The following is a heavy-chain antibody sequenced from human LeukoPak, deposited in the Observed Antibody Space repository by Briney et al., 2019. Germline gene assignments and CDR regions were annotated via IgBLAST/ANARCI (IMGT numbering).Heavy chain of an antibody. CDR1: GGSVSSGSYY. V-gene: IGHV4-61*01. CDR2: IYYSGST. CDR3: ARDRDIGTYYYYYGMDV. J-gene: IGHJ6*02. Sequence: NPSETLSLTCTVSGGSVSSGSYYWSWIRQPPGKGLEWIGYIYYSGSTNYNPSLKSRLTISVDTSKNQFSLKLSSVTAADTAVYYCARDRDIGTYYYYYGMDVWGQGTTVTVSS. D-gene: IGHD1-26*01.